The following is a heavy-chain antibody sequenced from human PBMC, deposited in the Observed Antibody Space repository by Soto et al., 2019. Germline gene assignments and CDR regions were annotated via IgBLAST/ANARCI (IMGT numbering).Heavy chain of an antibody. Sequence: RASVKVSFKVSGYTLTELSMHWLRQAPGKGLEWMGGFDPEDGETIYAQKFQGRVTMTEDTSTDTAYMELSSLRSEDTAVYYCATVWAVAGTLDYWGQGTLVTVSS. J-gene: IGHJ4*02. V-gene: IGHV1-24*01. CDR2: FDPEDGET. CDR1: GYTLTELS. D-gene: IGHD6-19*01. CDR3: ATVWAVAGTLDY.